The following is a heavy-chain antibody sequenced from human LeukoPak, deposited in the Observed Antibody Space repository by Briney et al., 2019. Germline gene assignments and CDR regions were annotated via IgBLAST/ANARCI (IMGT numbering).Heavy chain of an antibody. CDR3: AKTTSHSGYGFDY. V-gene: IGHV3-30*02. D-gene: IGHD5-12*01. J-gene: IGHJ4*02. Sequence: GGSLRLSCAASGFTFSSYGMHWVRQAPGKGLEWVAFIRYDASDKYYADSVKGRFTISRDNSKNTVYLQMDSLGAEDAAVYYCAKTTSHSGYGFDYWGQGTLVTVSS. CDR1: GFTFSSYG. CDR2: IRYDASDK.